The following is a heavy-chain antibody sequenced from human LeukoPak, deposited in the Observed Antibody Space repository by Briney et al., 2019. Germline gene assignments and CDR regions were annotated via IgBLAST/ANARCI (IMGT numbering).Heavy chain of an antibody. D-gene: IGHD2-2*01. CDR1: GFTFSDYY. Sequence: PGGSLRLSCAASGFTFSDYYMSWIRQAPGKGLEWVSYISSSGSTIYYADSVKGRFTISRDNAKNSLYLQMNSLRAEDTAVYYCAREAIVVVPAAIMVDVWGQGTTVTVSS. V-gene: IGHV3-11*01. CDR2: ISSSGSTI. J-gene: IGHJ6*02. CDR3: AREAIVVVPAAIMVDV.